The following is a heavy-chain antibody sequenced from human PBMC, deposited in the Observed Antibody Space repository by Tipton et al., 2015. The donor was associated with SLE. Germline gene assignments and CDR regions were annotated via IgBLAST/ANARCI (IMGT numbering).Heavy chain of an antibody. D-gene: IGHD3-16*01. V-gene: IGHV4-59*02. CDR3: ARDPRLNWDYGTYFDY. CDR1: GGSVTTYY. J-gene: IGHJ4*02. CDR2: MYYTGIT. Sequence: LRLSCTVSGGSVTTYYWSWIRQSPGKKLEWIGYMYYTGITKFNPSLESRVAISVDTSKNQFSLKLSSATAADTAVYYCARDPRLNWDYGTYFDYWGQGTLVTVSS.